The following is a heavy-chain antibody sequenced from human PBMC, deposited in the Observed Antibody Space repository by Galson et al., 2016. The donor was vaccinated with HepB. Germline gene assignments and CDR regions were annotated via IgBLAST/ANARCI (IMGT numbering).Heavy chain of an antibody. J-gene: IGHJ2*01. V-gene: IGHV1-18*01. CDR1: GYTFTGYG. CDR3: ARARPPEYCSGGICYSNWYFDL. D-gene: IGHD2-15*01. CDR2: ISAYNANT. Sequence: SVKVSCKASGYTFTGYGISWVRQAPGQGLEWMGWISAYNANTSYAQKLQGRVTMTTDTSTSTAYMELRSLRSDDTAVYYCARARPPEYCSGGICYSNWYFDLWGRGTLVTVSS.